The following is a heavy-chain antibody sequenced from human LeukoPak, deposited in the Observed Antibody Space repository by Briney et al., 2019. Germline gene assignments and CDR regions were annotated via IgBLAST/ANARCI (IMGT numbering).Heavy chain of an antibody. CDR1: GFTFSSYA. V-gene: IGHV3-64*01. CDR2: ISSNGGST. D-gene: IGHD7-27*01. J-gene: IGHJ4*02. Sequence: GGSLRLSCAASGFTFSSYAMNWVRQAPGKGLEYVSAISSNGGSTYYANSVKGRFTISRDNSKNTLYLQMGSLRAEDMAVYYCASLGPFDYWGQGTLVTVSS. CDR3: ASLGPFDY.